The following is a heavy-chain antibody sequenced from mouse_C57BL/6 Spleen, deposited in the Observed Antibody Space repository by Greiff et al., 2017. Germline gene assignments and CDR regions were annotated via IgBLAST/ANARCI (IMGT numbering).Heavy chain of an antibody. CDR2: ILPGSGST. J-gene: IGHJ4*01. V-gene: IGHV1-9*01. Sequence: VQLQQSGAELMKPGASVKLSCKATGYTFTGYWMEWVKQRPGHGLEWIGVILPGSGSTNYNEKFKGKATLTADTSSNTAYMQLSSLTTEDSAIYDCARGRLTEGYAMDYWGQGTSVTVAS. D-gene: IGHD3-2*02. CDR3: ARGRLTEGYAMDY. CDR1: GYTFTGYW.